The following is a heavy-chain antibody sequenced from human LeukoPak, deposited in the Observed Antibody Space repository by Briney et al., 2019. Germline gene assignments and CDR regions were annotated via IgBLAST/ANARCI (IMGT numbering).Heavy chain of an antibody. Sequence: GGSLRLSCAASGFTFSSYSMNWVRQAPGKGLECVSYISSSSTTIYYADSVKGRFTISRDNAKNSLYLQMNSLRAEDTAVYYCARGPSRWLLLRPGNRAEYFQHWGQGTLVTVSS. V-gene: IGHV3-48*01. CDR2: ISSSSTTI. J-gene: IGHJ1*01. CDR3: ARGPSRWLLLRPGNRAEYFQH. D-gene: IGHD3-22*01. CDR1: GFTFSSYS.